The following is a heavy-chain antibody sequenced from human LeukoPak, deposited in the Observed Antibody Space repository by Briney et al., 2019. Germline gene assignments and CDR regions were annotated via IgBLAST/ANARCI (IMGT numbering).Heavy chain of an antibody. V-gene: IGHV4-38-2*02. CDR2: IYHSGST. CDR1: GYSISSGYY. CDR3: ARNRPDNAFDI. Sequence: PSETLSLTCTVSGYSISSGYYWGWIRQPPGKGLEWIGSIYHSGSTYYNPSLKSRVTISVDTSKNQFSLKLSSVTAADTAVYYCARNRPDNAFDIWGQGTMVTVSS. J-gene: IGHJ3*02.